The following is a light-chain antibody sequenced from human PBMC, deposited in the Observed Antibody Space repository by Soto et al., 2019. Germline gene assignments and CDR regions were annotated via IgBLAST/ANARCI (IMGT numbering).Light chain of an antibody. CDR2: AAS. Sequence: EIVMTQSPATLSVSPGEGATLSCRASQSVRTKLAWYQQKAGQAPRLLIYAASTRATGVSDRFSGSGSGTEYTLTISSLQSEDFAVYYCQQYDTWPSITFGQGTRLEIK. V-gene: IGKV3-15*01. J-gene: IGKJ5*01. CDR1: QSVRTK. CDR3: QQYDTWPSIT.